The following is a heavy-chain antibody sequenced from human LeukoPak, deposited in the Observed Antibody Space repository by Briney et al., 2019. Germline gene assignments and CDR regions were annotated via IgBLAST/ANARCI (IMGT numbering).Heavy chain of an antibody. Sequence: GGSLRLSCAASGFTFSSFWMNWVRQAPGKGLGWVANIKQDGSEKYYVDSVKGRFTISRDNAKNSLYLQMNSLRAEDTAVYYCARAKWELPYYFDYWGQGTLVTVSS. CDR2: IKQDGSEK. CDR3: ARAKWELPYYFDY. D-gene: IGHD1-26*01. CDR1: GFTFSSFW. V-gene: IGHV3-7*01. J-gene: IGHJ4*02.